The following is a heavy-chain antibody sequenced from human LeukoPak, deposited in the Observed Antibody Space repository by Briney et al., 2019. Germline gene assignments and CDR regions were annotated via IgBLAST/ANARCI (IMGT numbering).Heavy chain of an antibody. J-gene: IGHJ6*03. Sequence: GGSLRLSCAASGFIFDDYAMHWVRQAPGKGLEWVSGISWDSDSIDYADSVKGRSTISRDNAKNSLYLQMNSLRAEDMALYYCAKGGGGRLIYYYYMDVWGKGTTVTVSS. CDR1: GFIFDDYA. D-gene: IGHD3-16*01. CDR2: ISWDSDSI. CDR3: AKGGGGRLIYYYYMDV. V-gene: IGHV3-9*03.